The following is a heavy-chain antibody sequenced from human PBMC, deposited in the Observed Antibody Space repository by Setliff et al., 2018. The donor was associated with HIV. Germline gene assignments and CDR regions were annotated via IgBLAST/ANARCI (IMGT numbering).Heavy chain of an antibody. CDR2: IFHSGNT. Sequence: SSETLSLTCTVSGYSISSGFYWGWIRQPPGKGLEWIGNIFHSGNTDYNPSLKSRVTMSVDTSKSQFSLNLSSVTAADTAVYYCARGAPAINDYWGQGTLVTVSS. CDR1: GYSISSGFY. V-gene: IGHV4-38-2*02. D-gene: IGHD6-25*01. CDR3: ARGAPAINDY. J-gene: IGHJ4*02.